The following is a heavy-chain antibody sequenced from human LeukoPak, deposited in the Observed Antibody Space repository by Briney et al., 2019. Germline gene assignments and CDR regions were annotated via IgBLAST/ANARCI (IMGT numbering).Heavy chain of an antibody. CDR2: IKSKTDGGTT. CDR1: GFTFSNAW. V-gene: IGHV3-15*07. CDR3: TTGVDY. J-gene: IGHJ4*02. Sequence: GGSLRLSCAASGFTFSNAWMNWVRQAPGEGLEWAGRIKSKTDGGTTDYAAPVKGRFTISRDDSKNTLYLQMNSLKTEDTAVYYCTTGVDYWGQGTMVTVSS.